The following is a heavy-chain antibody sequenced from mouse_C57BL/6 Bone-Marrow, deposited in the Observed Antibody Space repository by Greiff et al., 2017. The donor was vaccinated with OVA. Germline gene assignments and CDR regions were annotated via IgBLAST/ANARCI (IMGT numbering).Heavy chain of an antibody. CDR3: ARSNYFFAY. CDR2: IDPSDSYT. V-gene: IGHV1-69*01. D-gene: IGHD2-5*01. Sequence: QVQLQQPGAELVMPGASVKLSCKASGYTFTSYWMHWVKQRPGQGLEWIGEIDPSDSYTNYNQKFKGKSTLTVDKSSSTAYMQLSSLTSEDSAVYYCARSNYFFAYWGQGTLVTVSA. CDR1: GYTFTSYW. J-gene: IGHJ3*01.